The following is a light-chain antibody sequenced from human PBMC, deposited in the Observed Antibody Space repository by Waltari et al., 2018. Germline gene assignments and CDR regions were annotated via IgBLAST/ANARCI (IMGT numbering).Light chain of an antibody. CDR1: HSNPGSNH. CDR3: ASWDESHYV. J-gene: IGLJ1*01. Sequence: QSVLTQPPSASETPGQRVTISCSGRHSNPGSNHLYWYQQLPGSAPKLLIYRNNLRPSGVPDRFSASKYGTLASLVISGLRSEDEGVYYCASWDESHYVFGGGTTVTVL. CDR2: RNN. V-gene: IGLV1-47*01.